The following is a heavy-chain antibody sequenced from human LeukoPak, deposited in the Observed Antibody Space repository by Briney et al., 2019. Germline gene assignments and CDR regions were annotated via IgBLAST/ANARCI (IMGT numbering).Heavy chain of an antibody. J-gene: IGHJ4*02. Sequence: SETLSLTCAVSGYSISSGYYWGWIRQPPGKGLEWVGNMYHTGSTYYNPSLKGRVTISGDTSKNQFSLKLSSVTAADTAVYYCARCQHYFDSSAYPRLYYFDYWGRGTLVRVSS. CDR3: ARCQHYFDSSAYPRLYYFDY. CDR2: MYHTGST. D-gene: IGHD3-22*01. V-gene: IGHV4-38-2*01. CDR1: GYSISSGYY.